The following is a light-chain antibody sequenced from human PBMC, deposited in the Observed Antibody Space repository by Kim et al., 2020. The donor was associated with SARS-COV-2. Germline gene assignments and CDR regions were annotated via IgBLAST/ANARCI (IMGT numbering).Light chain of an antibody. Sequence: VRPGKRTTLSSRPSQRMSSALSRYQQKPGQAPRLLISEASSGATGIPARFSGGVSGTEFTLAISSLQSEDFALYYCQQYNTWPLTFGGGTKVDIK. CDR3: QQYNTWPLT. CDR1: QRMSSA. J-gene: IGKJ4*01. CDR2: EAS. V-gene: IGKV3-15*01.